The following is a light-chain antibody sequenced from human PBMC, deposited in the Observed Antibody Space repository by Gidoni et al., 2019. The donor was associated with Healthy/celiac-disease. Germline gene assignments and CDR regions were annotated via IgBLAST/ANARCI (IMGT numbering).Light chain of an antibody. V-gene: IGLV2-23*01. Sequence: QSALTQPASVSGSPGQPITISCTVTSSDVGSYNLVSWYQQHPGKAPKLMIYEGSKRPSGVSNRFSGSKSGNTASLTISGLQAEDEADYYCCSYAGSRRVFGGGTKLTVL. CDR2: EGS. J-gene: IGLJ3*02. CDR3: CSYAGSRRV. CDR1: SSDVGSYNL.